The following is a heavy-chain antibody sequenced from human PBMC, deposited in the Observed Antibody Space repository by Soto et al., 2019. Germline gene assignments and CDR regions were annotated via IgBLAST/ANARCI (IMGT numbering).Heavy chain of an antibody. J-gene: IGHJ4*02. Sequence: EVQLVESGGGLVQPGGSLRLSCATSGFTFISYSMNWVRQAPGTRLQWVSYISRSSSTIYYADSVKGRFTISRDNAKNSLYLEMNSLTAEDTAVYYCASDDDHQGYYFDYWGQGTLVTVSS. CDR2: ISRSSSTI. CDR1: GFTFISYS. V-gene: IGHV3-48*01. D-gene: IGHD1-1*01. CDR3: ASDDDHQGYYFDY.